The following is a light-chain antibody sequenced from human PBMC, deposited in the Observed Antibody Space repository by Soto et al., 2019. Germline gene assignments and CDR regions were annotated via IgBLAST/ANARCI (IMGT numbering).Light chain of an antibody. J-gene: IGKJ3*01. V-gene: IGKV1-33*01. CDR1: QDSTNH. CDR2: DAS. Sequence: DIQMTQSPSSLSASVGDRVTISCQLSQDSTNHLNWYQQTPGKAPKLMSCDASNLETGFPSRFSGGGSGTDFTFTISSLQTEDSATYFFHLYGDIPFTLGPGTKV. CDR3: HLYGDIPFT.